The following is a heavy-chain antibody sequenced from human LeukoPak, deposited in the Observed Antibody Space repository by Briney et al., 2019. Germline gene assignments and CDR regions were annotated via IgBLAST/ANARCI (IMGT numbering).Heavy chain of an antibody. Sequence: ASVKVSCKASGYTFTGYYMHWVRQAPGQGLEWMGWINPNSSGTHYAQKFQGRVTMTRDTSISTAYMELSRLRSDDTAVYYCAGDRFSLIGDLDYWGQGTLVTASS. CDR1: GYTFTGYY. V-gene: IGHV1-2*02. D-gene: IGHD3-22*01. CDR3: AGDRFSLIGDLDY. J-gene: IGHJ4*02. CDR2: INPNSSGT.